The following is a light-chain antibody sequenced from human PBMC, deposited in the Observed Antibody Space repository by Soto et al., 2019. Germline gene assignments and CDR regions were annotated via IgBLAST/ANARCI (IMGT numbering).Light chain of an antibody. CDR1: QDISSY. J-gene: IGKJ4*01. V-gene: IGKV1-9*01. CDR2: AAS. Sequence: DIQLTQSPSFLSASVGDRVTITCRTSQDISSYLAWYQQKPGKAPQLLISAASTLQSGVPSRFSRSGSGKEFTLTISSLQPEDFATYYCQQLKSYPLSFGGGTKVEI. CDR3: QQLKSYPLS.